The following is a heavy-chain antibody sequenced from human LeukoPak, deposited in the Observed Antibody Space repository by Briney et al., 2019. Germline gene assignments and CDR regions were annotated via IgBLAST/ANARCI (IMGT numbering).Heavy chain of an antibody. V-gene: IGHV4-39*01. CDR3: ARRDIVVVVAYDY. D-gene: IGHD2-15*01. Sequence: PSETLSLTCTVSGGSISSSSYYWGWIRQPPGKGLEWIGSIYYSGSTYYNPSLKIRVTISVDTSKNQFSLKLSSVTAADTAVYYCARRDIVVVVAYDYWGQGTLVTVSS. J-gene: IGHJ4*02. CDR1: GGSISSSSYY. CDR2: IYYSGST.